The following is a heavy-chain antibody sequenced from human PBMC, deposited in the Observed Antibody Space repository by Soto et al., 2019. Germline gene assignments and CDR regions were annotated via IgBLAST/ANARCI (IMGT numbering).Heavy chain of an antibody. CDR1: GCRLSDYT. CDR3: AKRTPYINGFYLPIFHS. CDR2: ISESGGST. D-gene: IGHD3-3*01. V-gene: IGHV3-23*01. J-gene: IGHJ5*01. Sequence: GRSRRHPCGASGCRLSDYTKSWVRHAPGKEIEWVSVISESGGSTHYADSVRGRFTVSRDNSKTSLSLRLNRLRDEDTAVTFSAKRTPYINGFYLPIFHSWG.